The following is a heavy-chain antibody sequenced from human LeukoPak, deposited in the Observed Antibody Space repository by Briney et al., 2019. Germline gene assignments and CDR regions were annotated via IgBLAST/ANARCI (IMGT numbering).Heavy chain of an antibody. J-gene: IGHJ4*02. Sequence: GGSLRLSCAASGFTFSSYAMSWVRQAPGKGLEWVSAISGSGGSTYYADSVKGRFTISRDNSKNTLYLQMNSLRAEDTAVYYCARNCSSTSCYRYWGQGTLVTVSS. CDR1: GFTFSSYA. D-gene: IGHD2-2*01. V-gene: IGHV3-23*01. CDR2: ISGSGGST. CDR3: ARNCSSTSCYRY.